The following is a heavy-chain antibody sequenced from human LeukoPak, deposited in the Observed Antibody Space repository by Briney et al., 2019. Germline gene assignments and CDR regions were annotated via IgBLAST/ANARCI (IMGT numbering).Heavy chain of an antibody. CDR1: GHTFSSYG. CDR2: ISAYTGHT. D-gene: IGHD4-17*01. J-gene: IGHJ4*02. Sequence: ASVKVSCKASGHTFSSYGFSWVRQAPGQGLEWMGWISAYTGHTMFAQKYQGRVTMTTDTSTSTAYMELRSLRSDDTAVYYCARGGGSYGDYSLWLGYWGQGTLVTVSS. V-gene: IGHV1-18*01. CDR3: ARGGGSYGDYSLWLGY.